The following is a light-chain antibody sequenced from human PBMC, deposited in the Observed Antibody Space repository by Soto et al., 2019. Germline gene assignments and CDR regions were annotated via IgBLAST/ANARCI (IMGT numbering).Light chain of an antibody. CDR2: GAS. J-gene: IGKJ2*01. V-gene: IGKV3-20*01. Sequence: EIVLTQSPGTLSLSPGERATLSCRASQSVTSGYLGWYQQKPGQAPRLLIYGASSRATGISDRFSGSGSGPDFTLTISRLEPEDFAVYYCQQYATSPPMYTFGQGTKVEIK. CDR3: QQYATSPPMYT. CDR1: QSVTSGY.